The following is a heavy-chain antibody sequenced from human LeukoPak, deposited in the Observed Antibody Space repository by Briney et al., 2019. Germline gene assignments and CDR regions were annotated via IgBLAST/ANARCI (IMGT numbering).Heavy chain of an antibody. J-gene: IGHJ4*02. CDR2: INHSGST. V-gene: IGHV4-34*01. D-gene: IGHD3-3*01. CDR1: GGSFSGYY. Sequence: PSETLSLTCAVYGGSFSGYYWSWIHQPPGKGLEWIGEINHSGSTNYNPSLKSRVTISVDTSKNQFSLKLSSVTAADTAVYYCASEGFWSGYYTGVMVDYWGQGTLVTVSS. CDR3: ASEGFWSGYYTGVMVDY.